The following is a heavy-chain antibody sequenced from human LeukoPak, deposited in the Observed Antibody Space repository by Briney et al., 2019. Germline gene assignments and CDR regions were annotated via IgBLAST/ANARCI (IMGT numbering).Heavy chain of an antibody. CDR3: ARVSTPLRFSNWFDP. V-gene: IGHV4-61*01. CDR1: GGSVSSGNYY. Sequence: PSETLSLTCTVSGGSVSSGNYYWSWIRQPPGKGLEWIGYIYYSGSTNYNPSLKSRVTISIDTSKNQFSLKLSSVTAADTAVYYCARVSTPLRFSNWFDPWGQGTLVTVSS. CDR2: IYYSGST. J-gene: IGHJ5*02. D-gene: IGHD3-3*01.